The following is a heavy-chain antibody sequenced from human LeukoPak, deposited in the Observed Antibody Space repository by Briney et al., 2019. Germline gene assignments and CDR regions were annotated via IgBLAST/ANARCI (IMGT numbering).Heavy chain of an antibody. CDR1: GGSISSGGYY. CDR3: ARDSLAPDSGFDY. CDR2: IYYSGST. Sequence: SETLSLTCTVSGGSISSGGYYWSWIRQHPGKGLEWIGYIYYSGSTYYNPSLKSRVTISVDTSKNQFSLKLSSVTAADTAVYYRARDSLAPDSGFDYWGQGTLVTVSS. J-gene: IGHJ4*02. V-gene: IGHV4-31*03.